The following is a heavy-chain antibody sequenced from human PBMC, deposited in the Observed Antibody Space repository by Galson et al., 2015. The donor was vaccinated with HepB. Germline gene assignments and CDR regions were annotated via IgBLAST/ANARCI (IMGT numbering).Heavy chain of an antibody. V-gene: IGHV3-23*01. CDR1: GFTFSSYA. J-gene: IGHJ4*02. D-gene: IGHD3-22*01. Sequence: SLRLSCAASGFTFSSYAMSWVRQAPGKGLEWVSAISGSGGSTYYADSVKGRFTISRDNSKNTLYLQMNSLRAEDTAVYYCAGQNYYDSSGYYCLDYWGQGTLVTVSS. CDR2: ISGSGGST. CDR3: AGQNYYDSSGYYCLDY.